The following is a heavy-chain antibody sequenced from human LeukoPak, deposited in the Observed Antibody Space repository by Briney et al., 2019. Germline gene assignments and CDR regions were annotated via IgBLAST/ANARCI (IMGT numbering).Heavy chain of an antibody. V-gene: IGHV4-59*01. CDR1: GDSISSYS. CDR2: MYYSGST. D-gene: IGHD6-13*01. CDR3: ARDRSSRSWYGNWFDP. Sequence: SETLSLTSTVSGDSISSYSWSWIRRSPGKGLEWIGYMYYSGSTNYNPSLESRVTISVDTSKNQFSLKLSSVTAADTATYYCARDRSSRSWYGNWFDPWGQGTQVTVSS. J-gene: IGHJ5*02.